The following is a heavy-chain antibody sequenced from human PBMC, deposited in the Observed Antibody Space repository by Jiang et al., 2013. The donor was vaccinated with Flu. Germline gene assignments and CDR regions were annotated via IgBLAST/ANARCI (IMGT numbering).Heavy chain of an antibody. CDR3: ARTIASAGTNFDY. D-gene: IGHD6-13*01. V-gene: IGHV6-1*01. J-gene: IGHJ4*02. Sequence: DYALSVNSRITINPDTSKNQFSLQLNSVTPEDTAVYYCARTIASAGTNFDYWGQGTLVTVSS.